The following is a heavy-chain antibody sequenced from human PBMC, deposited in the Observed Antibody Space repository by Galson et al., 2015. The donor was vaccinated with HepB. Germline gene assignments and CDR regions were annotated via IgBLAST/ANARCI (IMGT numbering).Heavy chain of an antibody. CDR2: VSSRGKNI. CDR3: SPIDY. V-gene: IGHV3-21*06. J-gene: IGHJ4*02. Sequence: SLRLSCAASGFTFSDYGMHWVRQAPGKGLEWVASVSSRGKNIYYADSVKGRFTISRDNAKNSLYLQMNSLRAEDTAVYYCSPIDYWGQGTLV. CDR1: GFTFSDYG.